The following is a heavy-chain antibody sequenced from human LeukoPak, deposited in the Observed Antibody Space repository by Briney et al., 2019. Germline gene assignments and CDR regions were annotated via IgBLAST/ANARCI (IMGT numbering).Heavy chain of an antibody. CDR3: ARDCYYGSGSYCY. CDR2: VNYWGNT. CDR1: GGSLRDHF. Sequence: PSETLSLTCVGDGGSLRDHFWGWIRQPPGKTLEWIGEVNYWGNTNYSPSLKSRVTISIDTSTKQISLRLNSVSAADTAVYYCARDCYYGSGSYCYWGQGTLVSVSS. D-gene: IGHD3-10*01. J-gene: IGHJ4*02. V-gene: IGHV4-34*01.